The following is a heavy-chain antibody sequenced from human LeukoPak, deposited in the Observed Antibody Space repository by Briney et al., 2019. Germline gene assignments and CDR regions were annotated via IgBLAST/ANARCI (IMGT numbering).Heavy chain of an antibody. CDR3: ARARGTEAIDS. V-gene: IGHV4-34*01. CDR2: INHSGTT. J-gene: IGHJ5*01. D-gene: IGHD1-14*01. Sequence: SETLSLTCAVYGGSFSGYYWSWIRQPPGKGLEWIGEINHSGTTKYSPSLESRLTMSVDTSKNQFSLKLNSVTAADTAVYYCARARGTEAIDSWGQGSLVTVSS. CDR1: GGSFSGYY.